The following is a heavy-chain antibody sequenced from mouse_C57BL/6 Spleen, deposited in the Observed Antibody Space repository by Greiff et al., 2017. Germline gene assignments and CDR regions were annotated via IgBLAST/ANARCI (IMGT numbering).Heavy chain of an antibody. V-gene: IGHV14-3*01. Sequence: EVKLVESVAELVRPGASVKLSCTASGFNIKNTYMPWVKQRPEQGLEWIGRIDPANGNTKYAPKFQGKATITADTSSNTAYLQLSSLTSEDTAIYYCARYYGSSNYAMDYWGQGPSVTVSS. J-gene: IGHJ4*01. D-gene: IGHD1-1*01. CDR3: ARYYGSSNYAMDY. CDR2: IDPANGNT. CDR1: GFNIKNTY.